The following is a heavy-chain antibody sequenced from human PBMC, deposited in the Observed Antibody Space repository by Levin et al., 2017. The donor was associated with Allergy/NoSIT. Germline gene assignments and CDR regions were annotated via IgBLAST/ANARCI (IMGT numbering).Heavy chain of an antibody. Sequence: GESLKISCAASGFIFSSFGMHWVRQAPGKGLELVAVTSHDGRYKYYADSVKGRFTISKDNSKNTLYLQMNSLRIDDTAVYYCAKGTLLIYGDYEPNFEFDPWGQGTLVTVSS. CDR3: AKGTLLIYGDYEPNFEFDP. CDR1: GFIFSSFG. J-gene: IGHJ5*02. D-gene: IGHD4-17*01. CDR2: TSHDGRYK. V-gene: IGHV3-30*18.